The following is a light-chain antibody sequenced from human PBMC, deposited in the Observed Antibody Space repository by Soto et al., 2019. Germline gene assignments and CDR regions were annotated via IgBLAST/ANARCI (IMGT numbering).Light chain of an antibody. J-gene: IGKJ4*01. V-gene: IGKV1-39*01. CDR1: QSISTY. CDR3: QQSYTSTGT. CDR2: GAS. Sequence: DIQLTQSPSSLSLSIGDRVTITCRASQSISTYLNWYEQKPGKAPNLLIYGASTWQSGVPSRFSVGGSGTYFTLTISSLKNEDFGSYYCQQSYTSTGTFCGGTKVDIK.